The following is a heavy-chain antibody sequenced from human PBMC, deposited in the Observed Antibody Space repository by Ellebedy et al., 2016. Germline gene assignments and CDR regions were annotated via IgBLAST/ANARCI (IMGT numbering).Heavy chain of an antibody. Sequence: GGSLRLSCAASGFTFSSYSMHWVRQAPGKGLEWVAVIWYDGSNKYYADSVKGRFTISRDNSKNTLYLQMNSLRAEDTAVYYCARAMSGSGWYEWGQGTLVTVSS. J-gene: IGHJ4*02. CDR1: GFTFSSYS. CDR2: IWYDGSNK. V-gene: IGHV3-33*01. CDR3: ARAMSGSGWYE. D-gene: IGHD6-19*01.